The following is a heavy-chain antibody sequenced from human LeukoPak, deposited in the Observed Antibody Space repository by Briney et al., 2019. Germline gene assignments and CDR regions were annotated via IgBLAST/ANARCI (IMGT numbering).Heavy chain of an antibody. CDR3: ARATKNYYGMDV. J-gene: IGHJ6*02. Sequence: GGSLRLSCEASGFSISLYTMNWVRQAPGKGLEWVSYIHSSSETIYYGDSVKGRFTISRDNAKNSLYLQMNSLRAEDTAVYYCARATKNYYGMDVWGQGTTVTVSS. CDR2: IHSSSETI. V-gene: IGHV3-48*04. D-gene: IGHD1-14*01. CDR1: GFSISLYT.